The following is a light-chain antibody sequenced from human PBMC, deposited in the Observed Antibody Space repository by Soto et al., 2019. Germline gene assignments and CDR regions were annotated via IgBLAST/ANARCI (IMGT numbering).Light chain of an antibody. Sequence: QSVLTQPPSASGSPGQSVTISCTGTSSDVGGYNYVSWYQQHPGKAPKLMIYEVSKRPSGVPDRFSGSKSGNTASLTVSGLQAEDEADYYCSSYGGSIYVFGTGTKATVL. CDR1: SSDVGGYNY. CDR3: SSYGGSIYV. J-gene: IGLJ1*01. V-gene: IGLV2-8*01. CDR2: EVS.